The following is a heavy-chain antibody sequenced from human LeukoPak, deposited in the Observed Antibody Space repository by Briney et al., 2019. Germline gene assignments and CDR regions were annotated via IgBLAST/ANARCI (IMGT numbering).Heavy chain of an antibody. CDR3: ARGIVLMVYALAPRSGFDP. V-gene: IGHV4-30-4*08. J-gene: IGHJ5*02. CDR2: IYYSGST. Sequence: PSETLSLTCTVSGGSISSGDYYWSWIRQPPGKGVEWIGYIYYSGSTYYNPSLKSRVTISVDTSKNQFSLKLSSVTAADTAVYYCARGIVLMVYALAPRSGFDPWGQGTLVTVSS. CDR1: GGSISSGDYY. D-gene: IGHD2-8*01.